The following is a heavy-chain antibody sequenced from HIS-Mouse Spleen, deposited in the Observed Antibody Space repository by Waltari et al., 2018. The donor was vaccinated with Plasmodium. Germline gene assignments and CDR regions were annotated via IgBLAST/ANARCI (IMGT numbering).Heavy chain of an antibody. J-gene: IGHJ4*02. V-gene: IGHV4-39*07. D-gene: IGHD1-7*01. CDR3: ARDRITGTSYFDY. CDR1: GGPISSTSYY. CDR2: IYYSGST. Sequence: QLQLQESGPGLVKPSETLSLTCTVSGGPISSTSYYWVWILQPPGKGLEWIGSIYYSGSTYYNPSLKSRVTISVDTSKNQFSLKLSSVTAADTAVYYCARDRITGTSYFDYWGQGTLVTVSS.